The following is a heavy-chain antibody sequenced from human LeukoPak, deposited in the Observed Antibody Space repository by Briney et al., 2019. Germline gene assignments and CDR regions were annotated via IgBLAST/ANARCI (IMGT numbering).Heavy chain of an antibody. CDR2: IYYSGST. CDR1: GGSISSGDYY. V-gene: IGHV4-30-4*01. J-gene: IGHJ4*02. D-gene: IGHD3-10*01. Sequence: PSESLSLTCTVSGGSISSGDYYWSWIRQPPGKGLEWIGYIYYSGSTYYNPSLKSRVTISVDTSKNQFSLKLSSVTAADTAVYYCARGGFGELSDNWGQGTLVTVSS. CDR3: ARGGFGELSDN.